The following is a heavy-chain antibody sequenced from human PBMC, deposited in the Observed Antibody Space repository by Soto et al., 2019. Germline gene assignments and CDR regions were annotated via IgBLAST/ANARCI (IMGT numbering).Heavy chain of an antibody. D-gene: IGHD6-6*01. CDR1: GGSISSYY. J-gene: IGHJ6*03. V-gene: IGHV4-59*13. CDR2: IYYSGST. Sequence: SETLSLTCTVSGGSISSYYWSWIRQPPGKGLEWIGYIYYSGSTNYNPSLKSRVTISVDTSKNQFSLKLSSVTAADTAVYYCARVAARAYYYYYMDVWGKGTTVTVSS. CDR3: ARVAARAYYYYYMDV.